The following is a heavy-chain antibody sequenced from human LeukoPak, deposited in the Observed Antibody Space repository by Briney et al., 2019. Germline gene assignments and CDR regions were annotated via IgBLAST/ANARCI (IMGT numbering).Heavy chain of an antibody. J-gene: IGHJ4*02. D-gene: IGHD3-9*01. CDR2: IYHSGST. CDR3: ARGGLRYFDWPIDY. CDR1: GYSISSGYY. Sequence: KPSETLSLTCTVSGYSISSGYYWGWIRQPPGKGLEWIGSIYHSGSTYYNPSLKSRVTISVDTSKNQFSLKLSSVTAADTAVYHCARGGLRYFDWPIDYWGQGTLVTVSS. V-gene: IGHV4-38-2*02.